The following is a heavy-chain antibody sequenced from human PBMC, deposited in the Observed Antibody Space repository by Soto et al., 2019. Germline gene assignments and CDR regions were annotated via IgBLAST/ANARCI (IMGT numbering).Heavy chain of an antibody. V-gene: IGHV1-46*01. Sequence: ASVKVSCKASGYTFTSYYMHWVRQAPGQGLEWMGIINPSGGSTSYAQKFQGRVTMTRDTSTSTVYMELSSLRSEDTAVYYCARATATDYYDSSGYYDYWGQGTLVTVSS. CDR2: INPSGGST. CDR3: ARATATDYYDSSGYYDY. CDR1: GYTFTSYY. J-gene: IGHJ4*02. D-gene: IGHD3-22*01.